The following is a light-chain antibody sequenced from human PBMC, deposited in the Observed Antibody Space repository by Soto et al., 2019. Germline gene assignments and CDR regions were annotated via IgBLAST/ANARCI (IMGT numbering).Light chain of an antibody. CDR2: GAS. CDR1: QSCSSSY. Sequence: EIVFTASPGNLSLSSGERETLSSRARQSCSSSYLSWYQQIPGQAPRLLIYGASSRATGIPDRFSGSGFGTDFTLTISRLEPEDFAVYYCQQYGSSVTFGQGTKVDIK. CDR3: QQYGSSVT. J-gene: IGKJ1*01. V-gene: IGKV3-20*01.